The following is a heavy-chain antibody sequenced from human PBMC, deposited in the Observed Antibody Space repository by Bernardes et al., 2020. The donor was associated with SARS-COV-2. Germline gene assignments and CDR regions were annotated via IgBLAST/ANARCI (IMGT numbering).Heavy chain of an antibody. Sequence: SETLYVTCTVSGGSISSYYWSWIRQPPGKGLECIGYIDYSWSTKYNPSLKSRVTISVDTSKNQFSLKLSSVTASDTAVYYCARFSPDSSRYSTPIFDYWGQGTLVTVSS. J-gene: IGHJ4*02. CDR3: ARFSPDSSRYSTPIFDY. CDR2: IDYSWST. D-gene: IGHD3-22*01. CDR1: GGSISSYY. V-gene: IGHV4-59*01.